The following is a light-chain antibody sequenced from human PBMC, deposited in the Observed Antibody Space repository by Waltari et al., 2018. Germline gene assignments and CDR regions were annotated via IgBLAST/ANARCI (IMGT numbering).Light chain of an antibody. CDR2: GAS. V-gene: IGKV3-20*01. Sequence: EIVLTQSPVTLYLSPGETATLSCRASQFLKASYLAWYQQKPGQPPRLLIYGASSRATGIPDRIGGSGSGTHFTLTSSRLEPEDFAVYYCQNYGPSPSFAQGTKV. CDR1: QFLKASY. CDR3: QNYGPSPS. J-gene: IGKJ1*01.